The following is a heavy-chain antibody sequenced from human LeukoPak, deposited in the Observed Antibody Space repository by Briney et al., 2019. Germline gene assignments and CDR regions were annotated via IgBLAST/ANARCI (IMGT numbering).Heavy chain of an antibody. V-gene: IGHV3-30-3*01. Sequence: GGSLRLSCAASGFTFSSYAMHWVRQAPGKGLEWVAVISYDGSNKYYADSVKGRFTISRDNSKNTLYLQMNSLRAEDTAVYYCARDSGDSSSSAYIDYWGQGTLVTVSP. CDR2: ISYDGSNK. D-gene: IGHD6-6*01. CDR3: ARDSGDSSSSAYIDY. J-gene: IGHJ4*02. CDR1: GFTFSSYA.